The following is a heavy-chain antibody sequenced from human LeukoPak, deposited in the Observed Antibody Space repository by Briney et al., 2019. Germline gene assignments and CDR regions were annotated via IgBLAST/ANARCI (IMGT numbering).Heavy chain of an antibody. CDR2: IYYSGST. J-gene: IGHJ4*02. CDR3: AQGEFLEWLPLDY. V-gene: IGHV4-30-4*08. D-gene: IGHD3-3*01. Sequence: SQTLSLTCTVSGGSISSGDYYLSWIRQPPGKGLEWIGYIYYSGSTYYNPSLKSRVTISVDTSKNQFSLKLSSVTAADTAVYYCAQGEFLEWLPLDYWGQGTLVTVSS. CDR1: GGSISSGDYY.